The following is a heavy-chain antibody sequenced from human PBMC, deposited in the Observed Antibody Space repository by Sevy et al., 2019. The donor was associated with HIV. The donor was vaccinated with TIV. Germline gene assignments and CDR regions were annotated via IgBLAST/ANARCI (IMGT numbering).Heavy chain of an antibody. CDR1: GFTFSSYW. Sequence: GGSLRLPCAASGFTFSSYWMSWVRQAPGKGLEWVANIKQDGSEKYYVDSVKGRFTISRDNAKNSLYLQMNSLRAEDTAVYYCARDEGNYYYYYMDVWGKGTTVTVSS. CDR2: IKQDGSEK. CDR3: ARDEGNYYYYYMDV. V-gene: IGHV3-7*03. J-gene: IGHJ6*03.